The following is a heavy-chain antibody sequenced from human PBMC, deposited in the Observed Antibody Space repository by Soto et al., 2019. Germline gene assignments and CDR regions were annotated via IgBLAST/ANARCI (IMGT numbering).Heavy chain of an antibody. CDR1: GYSFTSYW. V-gene: IGHV5-51*01. D-gene: IGHD6-13*01. CDR3: ARRRGIAAAGSRSFDY. Sequence: GESLKISCKGSGYSFTSYWIGWVRQMPGKGLEWMGIIYPGDSDTRYSLSFQGQVTISADKSISTAYLQWSSLKASDTAMYYCARRRGIAAAGSRSFDYWGQGTLVTVSA. J-gene: IGHJ4*02. CDR2: IYPGDSDT.